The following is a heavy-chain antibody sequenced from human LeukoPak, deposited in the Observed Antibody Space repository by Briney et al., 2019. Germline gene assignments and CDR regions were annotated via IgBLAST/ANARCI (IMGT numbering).Heavy chain of an antibody. CDR1: GYSISSGYY. Sequence: SETLSLTCAVSGYSISSGYYWGWIRQPPGKGLEWIGSIYHSGSTYYNPSLKSQVTISVDTSKNQFSLKLSSVTAADTAVYYCARQGWEWELLGSGSFDYWGQGTLVTVSS. V-gene: IGHV4-38-2*01. D-gene: IGHD1-26*01. CDR2: IYHSGST. J-gene: IGHJ4*02. CDR3: ARQGWEWELLGSGSFDY.